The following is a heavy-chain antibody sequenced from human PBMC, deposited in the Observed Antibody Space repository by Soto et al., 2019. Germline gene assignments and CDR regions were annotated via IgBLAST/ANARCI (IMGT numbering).Heavy chain of an antibody. V-gene: IGHV1-24*01. CDR3: LSFPASAVRGVRYYDY. J-gene: IGHJ4*02. D-gene: IGHD3-10*01. CDR2: FDPEDGET. CDR1: GYTLTELS. Sequence: ASVKVSCKVSGYTLTELSMHWVRQAPGKGLEWMGGFDPEDGETIYAQKFQGRVTMTEDTSTDTAYMELSSLRSEDTAVYYCLSFPASAVRGVRYYDYWGQGTLVTVSS.